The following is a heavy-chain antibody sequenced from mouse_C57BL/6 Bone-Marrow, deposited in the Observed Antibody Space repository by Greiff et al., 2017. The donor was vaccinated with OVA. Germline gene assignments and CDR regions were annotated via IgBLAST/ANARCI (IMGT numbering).Heavy chain of an antibody. CDR2: ISDGGSYT. Sequence: EVKLMESGGGLVKPGGSLKLSCAASGFTFSSYAMSWVRQTPEKRLEWVATISDGGSYTYYPDNVKGRFTISRDNAKNNLYLQMSHLKSEDTAMYYCAREGVTPYWYFDVWGTGTTVTVSS. D-gene: IGHD2-5*01. CDR3: AREGVTPYWYFDV. CDR1: GFTFSSYA. J-gene: IGHJ1*03. V-gene: IGHV5-4*01.